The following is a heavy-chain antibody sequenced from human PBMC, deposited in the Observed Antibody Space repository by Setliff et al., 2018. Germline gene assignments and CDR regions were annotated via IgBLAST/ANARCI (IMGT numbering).Heavy chain of an antibody. D-gene: IGHD2-21*02. J-gene: IGHJ4*02. CDR3: TTGSVCVGDCYSGRLNY. Sequence: GESLKISCQGSGYSFTSYWIGWVRQMPGKGLEWMGIIYPGDSDTRYSPSFQGQVTISADKSISTAYLQWSSLKASDTAVYYCTTGSVCVGDCYSGRLNYWGQGTLVTVSS. V-gene: IGHV5-51*01. CDR2: IYPGDSDT. CDR1: GYSFTSYW.